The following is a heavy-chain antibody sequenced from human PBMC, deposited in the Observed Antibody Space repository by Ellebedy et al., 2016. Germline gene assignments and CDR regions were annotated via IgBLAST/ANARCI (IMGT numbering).Heavy chain of an antibody. V-gene: IGHV4-34*01. CDR1: GGSFSGYY. D-gene: IGHD3-10*01. CDR2: INHSGST. CDR3: ARGLRSGSGSYHYFDY. Sequence: SETLSLTXAVYGGSFSGYYWSWIRQPPGKGLEWIGEINHSGSTNYNPSLKSRVTISVDTSKNQFSLKLSSVTAADTAVYYCARGLRSGSGSYHYFDYWGQGTLVTVSS. J-gene: IGHJ4*02.